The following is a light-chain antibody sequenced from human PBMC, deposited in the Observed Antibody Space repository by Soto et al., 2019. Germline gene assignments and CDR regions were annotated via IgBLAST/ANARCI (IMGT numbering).Light chain of an antibody. CDR1: ALPKQY. Sequence: SYELTQPPSASLSPGQTARITCSGDALPKQYAYWYQQKPGQAPVLVIYKDSERPSGIPERFSGSSSGTTVTLTISGVQAEDEAYYYCQSADSSGTYRVFGGGTKLTLL. J-gene: IGLJ3*02. V-gene: IGLV3-25*03. CDR3: QSADSSGTYRV. CDR2: KDS.